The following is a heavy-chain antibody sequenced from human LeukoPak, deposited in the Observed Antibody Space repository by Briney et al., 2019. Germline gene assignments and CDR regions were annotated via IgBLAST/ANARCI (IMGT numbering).Heavy chain of an antibody. CDR2: IIPIFGTA. V-gene: IGHV1-69*13. D-gene: IGHD3-16*01. CDR1: GNSISNYA. Sequence: ASVKVSCKASGNSISNYAVSWVRQAPGQGFEWMGGIIPIFGTADYAQKFQGRVTITADQSTSTTYMALSSLKSEDTATYYCTTRACHAGGCSSSFYYYYGLRFWGQGTTVSVSS. J-gene: IGHJ6*02. CDR3: TTRACHAGGCSSSFYYYYGLRF.